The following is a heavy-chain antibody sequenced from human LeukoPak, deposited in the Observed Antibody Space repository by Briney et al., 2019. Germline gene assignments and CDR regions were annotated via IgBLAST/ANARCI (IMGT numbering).Heavy chain of an antibody. CDR2: ISSSSSHI. CDR1: GFTFSSYS. V-gene: IGHV3-21*01. CDR3: ARDVGVWHV. D-gene: IGHD3-10*01. Sequence: GGSLRLSCAASGFTFSSYSMNWARQAPGKGLEWVSSISSSSSHIYYADSVKGRFTISRDNAKNSLYLQMNSLRAEDTAVYYCARDVGVWHVWGQGTTVTVSS. J-gene: IGHJ6*02.